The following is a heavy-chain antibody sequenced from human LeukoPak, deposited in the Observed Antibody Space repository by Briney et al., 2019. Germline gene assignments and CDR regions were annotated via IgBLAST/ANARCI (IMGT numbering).Heavy chain of an antibody. D-gene: IGHD6-6*01. CDR1: GYTFTGYY. J-gene: IGHJ4*02. Sequence: GASVKVSCKASGYTFTGYYMHWVRQAPGQGLEWMGWINPNSGGTNYAQKFRGRVTMTRDTSISTAYMGLSRLRSDDTAVYYCARGLEYSSSSGLGGGYWGQGTLVTVSS. V-gene: IGHV1-2*02. CDR3: ARGLEYSSSSGLGGGY. CDR2: INPNSGGT.